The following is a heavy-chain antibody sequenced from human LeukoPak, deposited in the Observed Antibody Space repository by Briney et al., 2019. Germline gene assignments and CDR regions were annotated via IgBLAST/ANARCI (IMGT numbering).Heavy chain of an antibody. CDR2: ISGSGGKT. V-gene: IGHV3-23*01. Sequence: RGALRLSCAASGFTFRSYAMNWVRQAPGKGLEWVSTISGSGGKTFYADSVKGRFSISRDNSKNTLYLQMNSLGAEDTAVYYCAKDILRFLEWPNDAFDIWGQGTRVTVSS. CDR3: AKDILRFLEWPNDAFDI. CDR1: GFTFRSYA. D-gene: IGHD3-3*01. J-gene: IGHJ3*02.